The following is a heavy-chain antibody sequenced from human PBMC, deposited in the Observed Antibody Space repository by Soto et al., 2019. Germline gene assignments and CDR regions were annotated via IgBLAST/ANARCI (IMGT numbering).Heavy chain of an antibody. J-gene: IGHJ6*02. Sequence: GGSLRLSCAASGFTFSSYSMNWVRQAPGKGLEWVSSISSSSSYIYYADSVKGRFTISRDNAKNSLYLQMNSLRAEDTAVYYCARDLCSSTSCYTTYYYYGMDVWGQGTTVTVSS. D-gene: IGHD2-2*02. CDR2: ISSSSSYI. V-gene: IGHV3-21*01. CDR3: ARDLCSSTSCYTTYYYYGMDV. CDR1: GFTFSSYS.